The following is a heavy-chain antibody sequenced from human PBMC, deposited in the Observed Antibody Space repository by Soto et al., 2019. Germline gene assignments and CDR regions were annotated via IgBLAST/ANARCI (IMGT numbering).Heavy chain of an antibody. D-gene: IGHD2-15*01. CDR2: IWYDGSNK. CDR3: ASLVVAQPY. Sequence: QVQLVESGGGVVQPGRSLRLSCAASGFTFSSYGMHWVRQAPGKGLEWVAVIWYDGSNKYYADSVKGRFTISRDNSKNTLYLQMNSLRAEDTAVYYCASLVVAQPYWGQGTLVTVSS. V-gene: IGHV3-33*01. J-gene: IGHJ4*02. CDR1: GFTFSSYG.